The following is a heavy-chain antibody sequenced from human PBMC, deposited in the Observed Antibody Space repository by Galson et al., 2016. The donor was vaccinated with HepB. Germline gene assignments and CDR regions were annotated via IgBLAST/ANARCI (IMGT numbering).Heavy chain of an antibody. D-gene: IGHD2-8*01. V-gene: IGHV1-46*04. Sequence: SVKVSCKASGNTFTRYYIHWLRQAPGQGLEWVGIINPSGDSADYAQKLQGRVTMTRDTSTSTVYMELSSLRSEDTAVYYCASLGRYCSNGICYHFDYWGQGTLVTVSS. CDR2: INPSGDSA. CDR1: GNTFTRYY. J-gene: IGHJ4*02. CDR3: ASLGRYCSNGICYHFDY.